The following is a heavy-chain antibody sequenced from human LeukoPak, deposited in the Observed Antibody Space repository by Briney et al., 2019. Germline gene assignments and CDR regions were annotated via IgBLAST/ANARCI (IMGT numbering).Heavy chain of an antibody. D-gene: IGHD1-26*01. CDR1: GGSISSSAYH. V-gene: IGHV4-39*07. CDR3: ARARSGKWGFDY. J-gene: IGHJ4*02. Sequence: SETLSLTCTVSGGSISSSAYHWGWIRQPPGKVLEWIGSIYYSGRTFYNLSLKSRVTISVDTSKNQFSLKLSSVTAADTAVYYCARARSGKWGFDYWGQGTLVTVSS. CDR2: IYYSGRT.